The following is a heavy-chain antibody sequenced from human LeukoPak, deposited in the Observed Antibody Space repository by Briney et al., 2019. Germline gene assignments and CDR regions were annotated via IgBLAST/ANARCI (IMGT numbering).Heavy chain of an antibody. CDR2: ISYDGSNK. V-gene: IGHV3-30*18. D-gene: IGHD5-18*01. Sequence: WGSLRLSCAASGFTFSNYGIHWVRQAPGKGLEWVAVISYDGSNKYYADSVKGRCTISRDKSKNTVYLQMNSLRAEDTAVYYCAKEAGYSYGFDYWGQGTLVPVSS. CDR1: GFTFSNYG. J-gene: IGHJ4*02. CDR3: AKEAGYSYGFDY.